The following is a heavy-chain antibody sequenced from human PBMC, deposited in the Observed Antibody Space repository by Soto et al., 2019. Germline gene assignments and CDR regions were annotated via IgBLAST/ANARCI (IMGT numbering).Heavy chain of an antibody. D-gene: IGHD6-19*01. Sequence: GGSLRLSCAASGFTVSSNYMSWVRQAPGKGLEWVSVIYSGGSTYYADSVKGRFTISRDNSKNTLYLQMNSLRAEDTAVYYCATTRLPSSGWYATRSGPHYFDYWGQGSQVTVSS. CDR2: IYSGGST. J-gene: IGHJ4*02. V-gene: IGHV3-53*01. CDR3: ATTRLPSSGWYATRSGPHYFDY. CDR1: GFTVSSNY.